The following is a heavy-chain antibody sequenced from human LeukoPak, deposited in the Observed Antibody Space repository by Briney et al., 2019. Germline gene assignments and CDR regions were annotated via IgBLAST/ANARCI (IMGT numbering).Heavy chain of an antibody. CDR2: IYSGAST. J-gene: IGHJ1*01. CDR3: ARSPTTPTIFHH. CDR1: GITVSSNY. V-gene: IGHV3-53*01. Sequence: GGSLGLSCAASGITVSSNYMSWIRQAPGKGLGLSSVIYSGASTYYADSEKGQLTISRDNYKNTLYLQMNSLRAEDTAVYYCARSPTTPTIFHHWGQGILVTVSS. D-gene: IGHD5-12*01.